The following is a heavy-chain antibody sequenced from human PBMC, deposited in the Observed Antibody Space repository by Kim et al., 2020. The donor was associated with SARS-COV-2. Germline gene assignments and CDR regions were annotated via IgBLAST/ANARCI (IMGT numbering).Heavy chain of an antibody. Sequence: SETLSLTCTVSGGSISSGDYYWSWIRQPPVKGLEWIGYIYYSGSTYYNPSLKSRVTISVDTSKNQFSLKLGSVTAADTAVYYCARGTHTSWVYYYMDVWGKGTTVPVYS. J-gene: IGHJ6*03. V-gene: IGHV4-30-4*01. CDR1: GGSISSGDYY. CDR2: IYYSGST. D-gene: IGHD2-2*01. CDR3: ARGTHTSWVYYYMDV.